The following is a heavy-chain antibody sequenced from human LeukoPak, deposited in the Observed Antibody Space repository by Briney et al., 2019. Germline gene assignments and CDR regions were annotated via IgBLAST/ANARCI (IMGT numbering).Heavy chain of an antibody. CDR1: GESFSSYY. V-gene: IGHV4-34*01. CDR3: ARSDLGSSAI. D-gene: IGHD3-22*01. CDR2: INHSGST. J-gene: IGHJ3*02. Sequence: SETLSLTCAVYGESFSSYYWSWIRQPPGKGLEWIGEINHSGSTNYNPSLKSRVTISVDTSKNQFSLKLSSVTAADTAVYYCARSDLGSSAIWGQGTMVTVSS.